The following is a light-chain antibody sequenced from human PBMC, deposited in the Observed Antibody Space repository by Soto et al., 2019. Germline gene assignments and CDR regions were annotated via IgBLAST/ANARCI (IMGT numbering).Light chain of an antibody. V-gene: IGKV3-20*01. J-gene: IGKJ5*01. CDR2: DAS. CDR3: QQYGSSPIT. CDR1: QTVRNNY. Sequence: EIVMSQSPATLSVSPGERATLSCRASQTVRNNYLAWYQQKPGQAPRLLIYDASSRATGIPDRFSGGGSGTDFTLTISRLEPEDFAVYYCQQYGSSPITFGQGTRLETK.